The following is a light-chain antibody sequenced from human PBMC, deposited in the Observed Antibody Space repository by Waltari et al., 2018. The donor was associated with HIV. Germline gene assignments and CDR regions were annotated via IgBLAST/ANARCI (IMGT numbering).Light chain of an antibody. CDR3: QQYNKWPLYT. Sequence: DIQMTQSPSSLSASVGDRITITCRASQAVGNFLAWFQQKPGKAPKSLIYAASSLLSVVPSKFSGSGSGTEFTLTISSLQSEDFAVYYCQQYNKWPLYTFGQGTKLEIK. CDR1: QAVGNF. CDR2: AAS. V-gene: IGKV1-16*02. J-gene: IGKJ2*01.